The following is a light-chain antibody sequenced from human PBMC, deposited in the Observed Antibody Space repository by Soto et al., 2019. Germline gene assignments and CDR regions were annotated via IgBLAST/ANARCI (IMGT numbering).Light chain of an antibody. CDR1: HTVINSY. J-gene: IGKJ1*01. Sequence: EIVLTQSPDTLSLSPGERATLSCRASHTVINSYLAWFQHRPGQAPRLLIYGASSRATGIPDKFSGSGSGTDFTLTISSLEPEDFALYYCQQYGISPWTFGQGTKVEIK. CDR3: QQYGISPWT. V-gene: IGKV3-20*01. CDR2: GAS.